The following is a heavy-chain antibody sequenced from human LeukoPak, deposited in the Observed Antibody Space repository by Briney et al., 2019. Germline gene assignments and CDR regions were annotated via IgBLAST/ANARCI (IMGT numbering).Heavy chain of an antibody. CDR3: AGGIAVSRDEVLPEALGY. Sequence: VKVSRKASGGTFSSYALRWVRQSHGQGLELMGTITPILGIANYAQKFQGRVTITADKSTSTAYMELSSLRSEDTAVYYCAGGIAVSRDEVLPEALGYWGQGTLVTVSS. J-gene: IGHJ4*02. D-gene: IGHD6-19*01. CDR2: ITPILGIA. CDR1: GGTFSSYA. V-gene: IGHV1-69*04.